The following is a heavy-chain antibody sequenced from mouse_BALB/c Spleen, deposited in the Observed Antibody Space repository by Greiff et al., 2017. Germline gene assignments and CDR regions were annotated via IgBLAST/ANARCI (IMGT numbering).Heavy chain of an antibody. CDR2: ISSGSSTI. J-gene: IGHJ4*01. V-gene: IGHV5-17*02. Sequence: EVQGVESGGGLVQPGGSRKLSCAASGFTFSSFGMHWVRQAPEKGLEWVAYISSGSSTIYYADTVKGRFTISRDNPKNTLFLQMTSLRSEDTAMYYCARYYGSFYAMDYWGQGTSVTVSS. CDR3: ARYYGSFYAMDY. CDR1: GFTFSSFG. D-gene: IGHD1-2*01.